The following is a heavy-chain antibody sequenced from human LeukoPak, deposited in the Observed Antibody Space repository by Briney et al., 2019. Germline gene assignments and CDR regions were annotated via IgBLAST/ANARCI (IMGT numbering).Heavy chain of an antibody. Sequence: SVKVSCKAPGGTFSSYAISWVRQAPGQGLEWMGGIIPIFGTANYAQKFQGRVTITTDESTSTAYMELSSLRSEDTAVYYCARGPKGYSYGYEYYFDYWGQGTLVTVSS. V-gene: IGHV1-69*05. CDR3: ARGPKGYSYGYEYYFDY. CDR2: IIPIFGTA. J-gene: IGHJ4*02. CDR1: GGTFSSYA. D-gene: IGHD5-18*01.